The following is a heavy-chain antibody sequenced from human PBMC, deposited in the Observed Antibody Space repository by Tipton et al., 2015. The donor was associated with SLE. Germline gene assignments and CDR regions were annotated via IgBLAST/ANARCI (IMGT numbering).Heavy chain of an antibody. CDR2: INHSGST. CDR1: GGSFSGYY. D-gene: IGHD7-27*01. V-gene: IGHV4-34*01. J-gene: IGHJ4*02. CDR3: ARGTGKFDY. Sequence: LRLSCAVYGGSFSGYYWSWIRQPPGKGLEWIGEINHSGSTNYNPSLKSRVTISVDTSKNQFSLKLSSVTAADTAVYYCARGTGKFDYWDQGTLVTVSS.